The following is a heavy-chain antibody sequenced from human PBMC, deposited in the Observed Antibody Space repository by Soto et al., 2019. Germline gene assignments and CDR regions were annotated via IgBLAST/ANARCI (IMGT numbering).Heavy chain of an antibody. CDR1: GFIFSTYA. Sequence: PWGSLRLSCAASGFIFSTYAMIWVRQAPGKGLEWVAAISNSGGVTYHADSVKGRFTISRDNSRTTLFLQMSSLRVEDTAVYYCAKDRLAGGFDYWGQGTLVTVSS. V-gene: IGHV3-23*01. D-gene: IGHD3-16*01. J-gene: IGHJ4*02. CDR3: AKDRLAGGFDY. CDR2: ISNSGGVT.